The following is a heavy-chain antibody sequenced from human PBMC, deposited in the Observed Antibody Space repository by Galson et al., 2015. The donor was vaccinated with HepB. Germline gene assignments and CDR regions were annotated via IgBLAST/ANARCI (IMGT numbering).Heavy chain of an antibody. CDR2: INPNRGGT. Sequence: SVKVSCKASGYTFAASYIHWVRQAPGQGLEWMGRINPNRGGTSYAPKFQGRVTMTRDTSISTAYMELSRLTSDDTAVYYCARDAPYYDILTGPPDYWGQGTLVTVSS. J-gene: IGHJ4*02. CDR3: ARDAPYYDILTGPPDY. CDR1: GYTFAASY. V-gene: IGHV1-2*06. D-gene: IGHD3-9*01.